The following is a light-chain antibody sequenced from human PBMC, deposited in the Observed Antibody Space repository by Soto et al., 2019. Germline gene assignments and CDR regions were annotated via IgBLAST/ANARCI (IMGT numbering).Light chain of an antibody. CDR2: DVT. J-gene: IGLJ2*01. CDR1: STDVGGYNY. CDR3: SSYTTSSTLV. Sequence: QSALTQPASVSGSPGQSITISCTGTSTDVGGYNYVSWYQQHPGKVPKLIIYDVTHRPSGVSNRFSGSKSGNAASLTISGLQAEDEADHYCSSYTTSSTLVFGGGTQLTAL. V-gene: IGLV2-14*01.